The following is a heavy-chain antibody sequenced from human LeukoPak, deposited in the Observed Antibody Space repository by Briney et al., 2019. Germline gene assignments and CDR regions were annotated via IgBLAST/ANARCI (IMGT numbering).Heavy chain of an antibody. V-gene: IGHV1-69*13. Sequence: SVKVSCKASGGTFSSYAISWVRQAPGQGLEWMGGIIPIFGTANYAQKFQGRVTITADESTSTAYMELSSLRSEDTAVYYCARVVDEGYYYYYMDVWGKGTTVTVSS. D-gene: IGHD2-2*01. J-gene: IGHJ6*03. CDR3: ARVVDEGYYYYYMDV. CDR1: GGTFSSYA. CDR2: IIPIFGTA.